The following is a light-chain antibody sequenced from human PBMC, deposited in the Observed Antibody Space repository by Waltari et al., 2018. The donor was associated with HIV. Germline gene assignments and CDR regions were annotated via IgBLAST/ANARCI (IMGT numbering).Light chain of an antibody. CDR2: DVS. CDR1: SSDVGGYKY. CDR3: CSYAGSYTLV. Sequence: QSALTQPRSVSGSPGQSVTISCTGTSSDVGGYKYVSWYQQHPGKAPKLMIYDVSKRPSGVPDRFSGSKSGNTASLTISGLQAEDEVDYYCCSYAGSYTLVFGGGTKLTVL. J-gene: IGLJ3*02. V-gene: IGLV2-11*01.